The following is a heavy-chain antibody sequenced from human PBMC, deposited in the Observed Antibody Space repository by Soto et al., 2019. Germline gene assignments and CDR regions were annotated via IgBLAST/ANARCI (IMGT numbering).Heavy chain of an antibody. Sequence: EVQLLESGGGVVQPGGSLRLSCVVSGFTLSAYAMSWVRQAPGKGLEWVSTVSGSGGSTYYADSVRGRFSISRDNSKNPLYLQLGRLRADDTAVYYCTNRGGGFDHWGQGTLVTVSS. CDR1: GFTLSAYA. V-gene: IGHV3-23*01. D-gene: IGHD3-10*01. CDR3: TNRGGGFDH. J-gene: IGHJ4*02. CDR2: VSGSGGST.